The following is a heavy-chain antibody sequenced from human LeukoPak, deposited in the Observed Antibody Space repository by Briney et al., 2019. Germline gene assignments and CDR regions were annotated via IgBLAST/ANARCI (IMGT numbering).Heavy chain of an antibody. Sequence: SETLSLTCAVYGGSFSTYYRSWIRQAPGKGLEWIGYVYYSGTTSYNPSVNSRVTISVDTSKNQFSLKLTSVTAADTAVYYCAREWSAFDYWGQGTLVTVSS. CDR2: VYYSGTT. J-gene: IGHJ4*02. CDR3: AREWSAFDY. V-gene: IGHV4-59*01. CDR1: GGSFSTYY. D-gene: IGHD3-3*01.